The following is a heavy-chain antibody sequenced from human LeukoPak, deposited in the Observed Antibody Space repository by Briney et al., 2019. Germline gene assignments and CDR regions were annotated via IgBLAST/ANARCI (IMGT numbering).Heavy chain of an antibody. J-gene: IGHJ4*02. CDR1: GFTFTNYA. CDR3: ARDFGY. CDR2: ISVDGSAT. Sequence: GGSLRLSCAASGFTFTNYAMNWIRQSPVKGLQWLAAISVDGSATNYADSVKGRFTISRDNSKNTLYLEMDSLRPEDTAVYYCARDFGYWGQGTLVTVSS. V-gene: IGHV3-30*04. D-gene: IGHD3-10*01.